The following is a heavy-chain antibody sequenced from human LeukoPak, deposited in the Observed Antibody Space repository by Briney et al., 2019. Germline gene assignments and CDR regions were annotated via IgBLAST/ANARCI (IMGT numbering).Heavy chain of an antibody. CDR3: ARGRVSSSTWYSTYYYFFYMDF. J-gene: IGHJ6*03. D-gene: IGHD4-11*01. Sequence: SETLSLTCTVPDDSITMYYWTSIRQPPGKGLEWIGYVDHTGSTKFNPSLNGRVSISRDTSNNFFSLRLRSVTAADTAVYFCARGRVSSSTWYSTYYYFFYMDFWGKGITVTVSS. V-gene: IGHV4-59*01. CDR1: DDSITMYY. CDR2: VDHTGST.